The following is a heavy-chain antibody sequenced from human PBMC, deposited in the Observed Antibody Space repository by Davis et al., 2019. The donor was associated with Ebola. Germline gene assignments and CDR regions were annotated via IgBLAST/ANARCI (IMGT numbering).Heavy chain of an antibody. CDR1: GYTFTSYG. CDR2: ISAYNGNT. Sequence: AASVKVSCKASGYTFTSYGISWVRQAPGQGLEWMGWISAYNGNTNYAQKLQGRVTITADESTSTAYMELSSLRSDDTAVYYCARGGEWLRVAYYFDYWGQGTLVTVSS. J-gene: IGHJ4*02. D-gene: IGHD5-12*01. CDR3: ARGGEWLRVAYYFDY. V-gene: IGHV1-18*01.